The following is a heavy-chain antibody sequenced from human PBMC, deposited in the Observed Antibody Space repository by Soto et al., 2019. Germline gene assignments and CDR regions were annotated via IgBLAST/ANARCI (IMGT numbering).Heavy chain of an antibody. CDR2: IYHSGST. CDR3: ARIGSSWYPTVHYGMDV. J-gene: IGHJ6*02. Sequence: SETLSLTCAVSGGSISSGGYSWSWIRQPPGKGLEWIGYIYHSGSTYYNPSPKSRVTISVDKSKNQFSLKLSSVTAADTAVYYCARIGSSWYPTVHYGMDVWGQGTTVTVSS. CDR1: GGSISSGGYS. V-gene: IGHV4-30-2*01. D-gene: IGHD6-13*01.